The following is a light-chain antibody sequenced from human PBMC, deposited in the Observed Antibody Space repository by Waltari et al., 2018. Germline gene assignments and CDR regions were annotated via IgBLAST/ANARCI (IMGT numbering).Light chain of an antibody. V-gene: IGKV1-39*01. J-gene: IGKJ2*01. CDR2: VAS. CDR3: QQSSTTPF. CDR1: QSISNY. Sequence: DIQMTQSPSSLSASVGDSITIPCRASQSISNYFNWYQQKPGKAPKLLIYVASRLQRGAPSRFSSSGSGTDFTLIISNLQAEDSANYYCQQSSTTPFFGQGTKLESK.